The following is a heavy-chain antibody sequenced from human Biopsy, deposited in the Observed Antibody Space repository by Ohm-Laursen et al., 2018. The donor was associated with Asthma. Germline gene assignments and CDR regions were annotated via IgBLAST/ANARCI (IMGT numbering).Heavy chain of an antibody. CDR3: ARWGSFGFDY. V-gene: IGHV4-31*02. Sequence: LRLPCTAPGFTFSSYAMSWVRQHPGKGLEWIGYIYYSGSTYYNPSLKSRVTISVDMSKNQFSLNLSSVTAADTAVYYCARWGSFGFDYWGQGTLVTVSS. D-gene: IGHD7-27*01. J-gene: IGHJ4*02. CDR1: GFTFSSYA. CDR2: IYYSGST.